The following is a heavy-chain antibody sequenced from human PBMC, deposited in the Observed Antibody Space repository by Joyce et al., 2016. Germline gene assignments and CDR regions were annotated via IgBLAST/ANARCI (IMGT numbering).Heavy chain of an antibody. J-gene: IGHJ4*02. CDR2: ISYDGSNK. V-gene: IGHV3-30*18. CDR1: GFTFSSYG. Sequence: QVQLVESGGGVVQPGRSLRLSCAASGFTFSSYGIQWVRQAPGKGLEWVAVISYDGSNKYYGDSVKGRFTISRDNSKNSLYLQMNSLKTEDTAVYYCANVEQIYSSALYIFDYWGQGTLVTVSS. D-gene: IGHD6-19*01. CDR3: ANVEQIYSSALYIFDY.